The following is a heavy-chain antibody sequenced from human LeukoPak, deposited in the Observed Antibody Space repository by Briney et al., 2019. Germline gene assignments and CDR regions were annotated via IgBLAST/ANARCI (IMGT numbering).Heavy chain of an antibody. J-gene: IGHJ1*01. V-gene: IGHV3-30*02. D-gene: IGHD6-6*01. Sequence: GGSLRLSCAASGFIFTRDSMNWVRQAPGKGLEWVAFIRYDGSNKYYADSVKGRFTISRDNSKNTLYLQMNSLRAEDAAVYYCAKDSPRIAARPWSPYFQHWGQGTLVTVSS. CDR1: GFIFTRDS. CDR2: IRYDGSNK. CDR3: AKDSPRIAARPWSPYFQH.